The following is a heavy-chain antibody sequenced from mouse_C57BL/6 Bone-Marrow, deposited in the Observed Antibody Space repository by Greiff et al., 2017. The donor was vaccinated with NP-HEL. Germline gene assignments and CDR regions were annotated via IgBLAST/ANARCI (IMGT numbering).Heavy chain of an antibody. J-gene: IGHJ1*03. D-gene: IGHD4-1*01. CDR2: ITHSGET. CDR1: GFPITSGYY. CDR3: AGDTGTRYFDV. Sequence: QVQLQQSGPGLVKPSQSLFLTCSITGFPITSGYYWIWIRQSPGKPLEWMGYITHSGETFYNPSLQSPISITRETSKNQFFLQLNAVTTEDTAMYYCAGDTGTRYFDVWGTGTTVTVSS. V-gene: IGHV12-3*01.